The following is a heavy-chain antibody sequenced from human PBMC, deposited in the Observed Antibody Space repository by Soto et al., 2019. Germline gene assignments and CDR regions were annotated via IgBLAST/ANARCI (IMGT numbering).Heavy chain of an antibody. J-gene: IGHJ3*02. CDR3: AKGLGYYDSSGSPDAFDI. CDR2: ISGSGGST. CDR1: GFTFSSYA. Sequence: LRLSCAASGFTFSSYAMSWVRQAPGKGLEWVSAISGSGGSTYYADSVKGRFTISRDNSKNTLYLQMNSLRAEDTAVYYCAKGLGYYDSSGSPDAFDIWGQGTMVTVSS. V-gene: IGHV3-23*01. D-gene: IGHD3-22*01.